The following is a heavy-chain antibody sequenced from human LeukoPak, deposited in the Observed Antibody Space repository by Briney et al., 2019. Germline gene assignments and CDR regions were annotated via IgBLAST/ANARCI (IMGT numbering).Heavy chain of an antibody. CDR3: ARGVPYASWSGPHYSDY. CDR1: GFTISSYG. J-gene: IGHJ4*02. V-gene: IGHV3-7*01. Sequence: GRSLRLSCAASGFTISSYGMHWVRQAPGKGLEWVANIEQDGSQKYYVDSVKGRFSISRDNAKNSLYLQMNSLRAEDTAVYYCARGVPYASWSGPHYSDYWGQGTLVTVSS. D-gene: IGHD3-3*01. CDR2: IEQDGSQK.